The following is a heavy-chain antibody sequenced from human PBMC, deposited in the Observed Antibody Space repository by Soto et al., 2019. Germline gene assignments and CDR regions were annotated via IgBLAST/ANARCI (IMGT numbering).Heavy chain of an antibody. J-gene: IGHJ6*02. CDR3: ANELQRGMDV. V-gene: IGHV1-2*02. CDR2: VHPNSGGT. CDR1: GYTFSVYH. D-gene: IGHD1-7*01. Sequence: QVHLVQSGAEVKQPGASVKVSCKASGYTFSVYHMHWVRQAPGQGLEWMGWVHPNSGGTNYAQSFEGRVTMTRYTSINTAYMELSRLTSDDTAVYYCANELQRGMDVLGQRTTVTVSS.